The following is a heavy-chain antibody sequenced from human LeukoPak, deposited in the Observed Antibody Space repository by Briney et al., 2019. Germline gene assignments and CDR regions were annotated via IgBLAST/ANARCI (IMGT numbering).Heavy chain of an antibody. D-gene: IGHD5-12*01. CDR2: IKSKTDGGTT. Sequence: GGSLRLSCAASGFTFSNAWMSWVRQAPGKGLEWVGRIKSKTDGGTTDYAAPVKGRFTISRDDSKNTLYLQMNSLKTEDTAVYYCTTGARGCSGYDYGDYWGQGTLVTVSS. CDR3: TTGARGCSGYDYGDY. J-gene: IGHJ4*02. V-gene: IGHV3-15*01. CDR1: GFTFSNAW.